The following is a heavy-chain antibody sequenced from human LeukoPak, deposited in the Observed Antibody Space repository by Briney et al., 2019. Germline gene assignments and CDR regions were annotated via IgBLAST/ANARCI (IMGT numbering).Heavy chain of an antibody. J-gene: IGHJ6*03. CDR2: INHSGST. CDR1: GGSFSGYY. Sequence: SETLSLTCAVYGGSFSGYYWSWIRQPPGKGLEWIGEINHSGSTNYNPSLKSRVTISVDTSKNQFSLKLSSVTAADTAVYYCARAAWNPRAGRYYMDIWGKGTTVTVSS. D-gene: IGHD1-1*01. CDR3: ARAAWNPRAGRYYMDI. V-gene: IGHV4-34*01.